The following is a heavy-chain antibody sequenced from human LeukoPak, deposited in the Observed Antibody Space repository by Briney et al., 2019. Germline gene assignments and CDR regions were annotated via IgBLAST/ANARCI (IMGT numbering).Heavy chain of an antibody. V-gene: IGHV4-39*07. CDR1: GGSISSSSYY. CDR3: ARGGSAAKHYFDS. J-gene: IGHJ4*02. D-gene: IGHD6-13*01. CDR2: IYYSGST. Sequence: SETLSLTCTVSGGSISSSSYYWGWIRQPPGKGLEWIGSIYYSGSTYYNPSLKSRVTISVDTSKNQFSLKLSSVTAADTAVYYCARGGSAAKHYFDSWGQGTLVTVSP.